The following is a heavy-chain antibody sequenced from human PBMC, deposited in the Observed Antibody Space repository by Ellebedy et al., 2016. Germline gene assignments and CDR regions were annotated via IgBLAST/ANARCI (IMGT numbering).Heavy chain of an antibody. Sequence: GSLRLSXTVSGASITTSSSSWAWIRQAPGRGLELIGYIYHRGTTYYNPSLNSRVTMSIDTSGNQFSLNLKSVTAADTAVYFCARLKLVRGVFGWFDRWGQGILVSVSS. D-gene: IGHD3-10*01. V-gene: IGHV4-39*01. CDR2: IYHRGTT. J-gene: IGHJ5*02. CDR1: GASITTSSSS. CDR3: ARLKLVRGVFGWFDR.